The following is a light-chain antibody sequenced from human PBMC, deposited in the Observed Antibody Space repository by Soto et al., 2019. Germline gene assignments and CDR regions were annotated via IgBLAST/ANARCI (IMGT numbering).Light chain of an antibody. CDR2: KAS. J-gene: IGKJ1*01. V-gene: IGKV1-5*03. CDR3: QQYDKYWT. Sequence: DTQMTQSPSTLSASVGDSVTITCRASQSISSWLAWYQQKPGKAPKLLIYKASRLERWVPSRFSGSESGTEFTLTITSLQADDFATYYCQQYDKYWTFGQGTKVDIK. CDR1: QSISSW.